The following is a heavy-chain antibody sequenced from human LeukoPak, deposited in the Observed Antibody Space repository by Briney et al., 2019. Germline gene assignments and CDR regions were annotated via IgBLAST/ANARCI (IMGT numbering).Heavy chain of an antibody. CDR2: INHSGST. Sequence: PSETLSLTCTVSGDSVNSGNFYWSWIRQPPGKGLEWIGEINHSGSTNYNPSLKSRVTISVDTSKNQFSLKLSSVTAADTAVYYCARGPQYYFDYWGQGTLVTVSS. CDR1: GDSVNSGNFY. CDR3: ARGPQYYFDY. J-gene: IGHJ4*02. V-gene: IGHV4-39*07.